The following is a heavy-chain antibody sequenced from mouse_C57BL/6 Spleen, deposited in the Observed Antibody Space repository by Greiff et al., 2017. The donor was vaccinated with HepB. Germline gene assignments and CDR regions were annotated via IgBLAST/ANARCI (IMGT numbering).Heavy chain of an antibody. CDR1: GFNIKDDY. J-gene: IGHJ4*01. D-gene: IGHD5-2*01. V-gene: IGHV14-4*01. CDR3: TLTEYSSGYAMDY. CDR2: IDPENGDT. Sequence: EVKLQESGAELVRPGASVKLSCTASGFNIKDDYMHWVKQRPEQGLEWIGWIDPENGDTEYDSKFKGKATITADTSSNTAYLQLSSRTSEDTAVYYCTLTEYSSGYAMDYWGQGTSVTVSS.